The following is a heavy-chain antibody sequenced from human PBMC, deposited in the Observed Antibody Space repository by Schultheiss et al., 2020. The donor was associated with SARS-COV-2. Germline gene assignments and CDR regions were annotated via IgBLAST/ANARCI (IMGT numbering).Heavy chain of an antibody. Sequence: GGSLRLSCAASGFTFNNYGMHWVRQAPGKGLEWVSAISGSGGSTYYADSVKGRFTISRDNAKNTLYLQMNSLRAEDTAVYYCARDTTTVTPHFDDWGQGTLVTVSS. D-gene: IGHD4-17*01. CDR2: ISGSGGST. CDR1: GFTFNNYG. CDR3: ARDTTTVTPHFDD. V-gene: IGHV3-NL1*01. J-gene: IGHJ4*02.